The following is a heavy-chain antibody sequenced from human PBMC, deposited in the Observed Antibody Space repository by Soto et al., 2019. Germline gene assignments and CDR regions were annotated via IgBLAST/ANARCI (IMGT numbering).Heavy chain of an antibody. CDR3: ARVRNNNDKRLDV. CDR1: GITLAAHG. J-gene: IGHJ6*02. CDR2: SWYDGKT. D-gene: IGHD2-8*01. Sequence: QEQLVESGGGMVHPGTSLRLSCVTSGITLAAHGMHWVCQAPGKGLEWVALSWYDGKTFYGDSVKGRFTISRDTSTVFLDMRSLRPDDTAVYFCARVRNNNDKRLDVWGQGTTVIVS. V-gene: IGHV3-33*01.